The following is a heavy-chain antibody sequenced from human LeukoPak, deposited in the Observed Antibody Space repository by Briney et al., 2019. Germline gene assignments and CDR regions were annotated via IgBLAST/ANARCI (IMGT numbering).Heavy chain of an antibody. CDR1: GFTFSSYA. CDR2: ISGSGGST. D-gene: IGHD3-10*01. J-gene: IGHJ4*02. CDR3: AKDMVRGVTPTIICDY. Sequence: PGGSLRLSCAASGFTFSSYAMSWVRQAPGKGLEWVSAISGSGGSTYYADSVKGRFTISRGNSKNTLYLQMNSLRAEDTAVYYCAKDMVRGVTPTIICDYWGQGTLVTVSP. V-gene: IGHV3-23*01.